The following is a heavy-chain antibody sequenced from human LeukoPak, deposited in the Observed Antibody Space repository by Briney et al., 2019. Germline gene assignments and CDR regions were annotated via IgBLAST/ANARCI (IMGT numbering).Heavy chain of an antibody. J-gene: IGHJ3*02. CDR2: IIPIFGTA. D-gene: IGHD3-10*01. CDR1: GGTFSSYA. CDR3: ARVSYGSGSYWEQIYAFDI. Sequence: ASVKVSCKASGGTFSSYAISWVRQAPGQGLEWMGGIIPIFGTANNAQKFQGRVTITTDESTSTAYMELSSLRSEDTAVYYCARVSYGSGSYWEQIYAFDIWGQGTMVTVSS. V-gene: IGHV1-69*05.